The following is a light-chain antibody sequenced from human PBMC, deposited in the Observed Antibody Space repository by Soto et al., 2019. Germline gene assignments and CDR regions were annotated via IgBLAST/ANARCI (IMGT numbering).Light chain of an antibody. Sequence: QSVLTQPASVSGSPGQSITISCTGTSSDVGDYNYVSWYQQHPGKAPKLMIYDVSNRPSGVSNRFSGSKSGNTASLTISGLQAEDGADYYCSSYTTSTSFVVFGGGTKLTVL. J-gene: IGLJ2*01. CDR2: DVS. CDR1: SSDVGDYNY. V-gene: IGLV2-14*03. CDR3: SSYTTSTSFVV.